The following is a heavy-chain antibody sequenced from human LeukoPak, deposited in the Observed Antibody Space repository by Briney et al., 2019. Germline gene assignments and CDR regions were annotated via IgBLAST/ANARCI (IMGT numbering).Heavy chain of an antibody. V-gene: IGHV3-30*04. CDR1: GFTVSSDS. J-gene: IGHJ4*02. D-gene: IGHD6-19*01. CDR3: ARDLGSGWYLGY. Sequence: GGSLRLSCTVSGFTVSSDSMSWVRQAPGKGLEWVAVISYDGSNKYYADSVKGRFTISRDNSKNTLYLQMNSLRAEDTAVYYCARDLGSGWYLGYWGQGTLVTVSS. CDR2: ISYDGSNK.